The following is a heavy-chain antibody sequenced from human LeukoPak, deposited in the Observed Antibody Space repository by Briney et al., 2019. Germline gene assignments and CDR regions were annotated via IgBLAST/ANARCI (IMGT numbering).Heavy chain of an antibody. J-gene: IGHJ4*02. V-gene: IGHV3-73*01. Sequence: GGSLRLSCAASGFTFSGSAMHWVRQASGKGLEWVGRIRSKANSYATAYAASVKGRFTISRDDSKNTAYLQMNGLKTEDTAVYYCTRTVFGDYAYWGQGTLVTVSS. D-gene: IGHD4-17*01. CDR3: TRTVFGDYAY. CDR2: IRSKANSYAT. CDR1: GFTFSGSA.